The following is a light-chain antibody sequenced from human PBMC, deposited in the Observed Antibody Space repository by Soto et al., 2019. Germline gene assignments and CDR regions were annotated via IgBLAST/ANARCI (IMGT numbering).Light chain of an antibody. Sequence: EMGMWQSLATLSVSPGERATLSCRGSQSVNIYLAWYQQKPGQAPRLLIFGASSRATGIPARFSGSGSGTEFNLTISSLQSEDFAVYFCQQYDDWLRLTFGGGAKVDI. V-gene: IGKV3D-15*01. CDR3: QQYDDWLRLT. J-gene: IGKJ4*01. CDR2: GAS. CDR1: QSVNIY.